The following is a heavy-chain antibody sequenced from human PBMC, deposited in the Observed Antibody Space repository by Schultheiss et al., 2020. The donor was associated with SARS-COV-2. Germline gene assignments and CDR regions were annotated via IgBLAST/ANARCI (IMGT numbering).Heavy chain of an antibody. CDR2: ISSSSSYT. Sequence: GGSLRLSCAASGFTFSNAWMSWVRQAPGKGLEWVSYISSSSSYTSYADSVKGRFTISRDNAKNSLYLQMNSLRAEDTAVYYCARDPNVLRFLDLPRDVWGKGTTVTVSS. D-gene: IGHD3-3*01. V-gene: IGHV3-11*06. J-gene: IGHJ6*04. CDR1: GFTFSNAW. CDR3: ARDPNVLRFLDLPRDV.